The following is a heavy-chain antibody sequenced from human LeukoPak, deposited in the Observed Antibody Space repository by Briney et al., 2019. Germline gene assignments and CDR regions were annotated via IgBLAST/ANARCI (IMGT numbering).Heavy chain of an antibody. V-gene: IGHV3-7*01. CDR1: GSTFSGYW. D-gene: IGHD3-10*01. J-gene: IGHJ4*02. CDR2: IHKDGSAK. CDR3: ARDRGFGADDS. Sequence: PGGSLRLSCGASGSTFSGYWMSWVRQAPGKGLEWVANIHKDGSAKRYVDSVKGRFTISRDNAKSSLYLQMNSLRVEDTAVYYCARDRGFGADDSWGQGSLVTVSS.